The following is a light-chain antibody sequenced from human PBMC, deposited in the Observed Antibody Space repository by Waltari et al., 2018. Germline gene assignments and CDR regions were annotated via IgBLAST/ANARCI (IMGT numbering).Light chain of an antibody. Sequence: QSVLTQPPSASETPGQRVTISCSGSNANLGSNYLYWYQPLPGTAPKPLIYRNNPRPSGVPDRFSASKSGTSASLAIDGLRSEDEAIYYCASWDDSHYVFGPGTQVTVL. CDR3: ASWDDSHYV. V-gene: IGLV1-47*01. CDR1: NANLGSNY. CDR2: RNN. J-gene: IGLJ1*01.